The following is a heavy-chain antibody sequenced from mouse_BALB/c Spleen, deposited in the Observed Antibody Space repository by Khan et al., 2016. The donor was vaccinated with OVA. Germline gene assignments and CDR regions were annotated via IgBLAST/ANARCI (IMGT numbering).Heavy chain of an antibody. CDR3: ARSFHYGSGTWFAY. Sequence: QVQLQQPGAELVKPGASVKLSCKASGYPLTSYWLHWVKQRPGQGLEWIGEIDPSDSYTNYNQKFKGKATLTVDKSSSTTYMQLSSLTSEDSAVYYCARSFHYGSGTWFAYWGQGTLVTVSA. CDR1: GYPLTSYW. D-gene: IGHD1-1*01. CDR2: IDPSDSYT. V-gene: IGHV1-69*02. J-gene: IGHJ3*01.